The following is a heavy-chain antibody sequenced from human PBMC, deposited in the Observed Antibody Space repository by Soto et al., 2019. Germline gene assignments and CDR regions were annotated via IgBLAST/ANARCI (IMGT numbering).Heavy chain of an antibody. V-gene: IGHV1-24*01. CDR1: GYTLTELS. CDR2: FDPEDGET. CDR3: ATRTYYYGSGGIDY. J-gene: IGHJ4*02. Sequence: ASVKVSCKVSGYTLTELSMHWVRQAPGKGLEWMGGFDPEDGETIYAQKFQGRVTMTEDTSTDTAYMELSSLRSEDTAVYYCATRTYYYGSGGIDYWGQGTLVTVSS. D-gene: IGHD3-10*01.